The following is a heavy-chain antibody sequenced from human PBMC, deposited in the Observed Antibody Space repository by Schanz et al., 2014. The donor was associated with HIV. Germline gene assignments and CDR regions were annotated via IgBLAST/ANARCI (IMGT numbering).Heavy chain of an antibody. CDR1: GYTFTSQY. V-gene: IGHV1-2*02. D-gene: IGHD6-6*01. J-gene: IGHJ5*02. Sequence: QVQLVQSGAEVKKPGASVKVSCKASGYTFTSQYMHWVRQAPGQGLEWMGWINPNSGGTNYAQKFQGRVTMTRDTSISTAYMELSRLRSEDTAVYYCARARAKIEGRPVGNWFDPWGQGTLVTVSS. CDR2: INPNSGGT. CDR3: ARARAKIEGRPVGNWFDP.